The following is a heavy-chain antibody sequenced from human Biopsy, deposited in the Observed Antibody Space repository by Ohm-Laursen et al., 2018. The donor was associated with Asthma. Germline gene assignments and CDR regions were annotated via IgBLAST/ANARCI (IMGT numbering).Heavy chain of an antibody. CDR3: ARDQGDFWFFDL. D-gene: IGHD3-16*01. V-gene: IGHV1-69*01. CDR2: IIPIVGTT. CDR1: GGTFSSDA. J-gene: IGHJ2*01. Sequence: SSVKVSCKASGGTFSSDAIGWVRQAPGQGLEWMGGIIPIVGTTAYAQKFQGRVTITADEATSTAYMELSSLRSEDTAVYYCARDQGDFWFFDLWGRGTLVTVSS.